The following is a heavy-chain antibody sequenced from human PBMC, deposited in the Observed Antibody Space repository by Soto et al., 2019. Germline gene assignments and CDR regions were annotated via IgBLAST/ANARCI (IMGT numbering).Heavy chain of an antibody. CDR3: ARDGYDFWSGYYLALLPTYYYYGMDV. Sequence: PGGSLRLSXAASGFTFSSYGMHWVRQAPGKGLEWVAVIWYDGSNKYYADSVKGRFTISRDNSKNTLYLQMNGLRAEDTAVYYCARDGYDFWSGYYLALLPTYYYYGMDVWGQGTTVTVSS. V-gene: IGHV3-33*01. CDR1: GFTFSSYG. D-gene: IGHD3-3*01. J-gene: IGHJ6*02. CDR2: IWYDGSNK.